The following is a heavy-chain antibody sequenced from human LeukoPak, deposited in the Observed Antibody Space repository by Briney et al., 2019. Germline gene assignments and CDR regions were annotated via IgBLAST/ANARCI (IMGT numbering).Heavy chain of an antibody. J-gene: IGHJ5*02. CDR2: ISSSSSYI. V-gene: IGHV3-21*01. CDR1: GFTFSSYS. D-gene: IGHD5-24*01. Sequence: GGSLRLSCAASGFTFSSYSMNWVRQAPGKGLEWVSSISSSSSYIYYADSVKGRFTISRDNAKNSLYLQMNSLRAEDTAVYYCAREQRWLHNWFDPWGQRTLVTVSS. CDR3: AREQRWLHNWFDP.